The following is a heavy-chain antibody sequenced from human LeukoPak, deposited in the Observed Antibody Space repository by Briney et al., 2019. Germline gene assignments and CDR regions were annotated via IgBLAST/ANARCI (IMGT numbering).Heavy chain of an antibody. CDR2: VYPGDSDT. D-gene: IGHD3-10*01. CDR3: ARHYYGSGSYYGMDV. Sequence: GESLKISCKASGYSFTTYWIAWVRQMPGKGLEWMGSVYPGDSDTRYSPSFQGQVTISADKSISTAYLQWSSLKASDTAMYYCARHYYGSGSYYGMDVWAQGTTVTVSS. J-gene: IGHJ6*02. CDR1: GYSFTTYW. V-gene: IGHV5-51*01.